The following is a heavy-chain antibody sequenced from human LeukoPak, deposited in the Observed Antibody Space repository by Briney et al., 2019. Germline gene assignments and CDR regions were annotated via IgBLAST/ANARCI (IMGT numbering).Heavy chain of an antibody. CDR2: IAAYNGAT. J-gene: IGHJ4*02. D-gene: IGHD2/OR15-2a*01. Sequence: ASVKVSCKASGYPFTSYGLTWVRQTPGQGLQWMGWIAAYNGATNYAQIFQGRISMTTDTSTNTGYMELRSLTSDDTAVYYCAREDSNSESFWGQGTLVTVSS. CDR1: GYPFTSYG. V-gene: IGHV1-18*01. CDR3: AREDSNSESF.